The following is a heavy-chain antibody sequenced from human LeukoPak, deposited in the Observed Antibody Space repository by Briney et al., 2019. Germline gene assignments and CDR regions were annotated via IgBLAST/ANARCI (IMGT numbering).Heavy chain of an antibody. J-gene: IGHJ6*02. Sequence: GSSVKVSCKASGGTFSSYTISWVRQAPGQGLEWMGRIIPILGIANYAQKFQGRVTITADKSTSTAYMELSSLRSEDTAVYYCASPFIRNYYYGMDVWGQGTTDTVSS. D-gene: IGHD3-10*01. V-gene: IGHV1-69*02. CDR3: ASPFIRNYYYGMDV. CDR2: IIPILGIA. CDR1: GGTFSSYT.